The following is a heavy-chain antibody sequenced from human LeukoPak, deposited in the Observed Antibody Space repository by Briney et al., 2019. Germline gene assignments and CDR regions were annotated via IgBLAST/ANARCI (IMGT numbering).Heavy chain of an antibody. CDR2: IIPILGIA. CDR3: ARVQSPYNWFDP. J-gene: IGHJ5*02. Sequence: SVKVSCKASGGTFSSYTISWVRQAPGQGLEWMGRIIPILGIANYAQKFQGRVTITADKSTSTAYMELSSLRSEDTAVYYCARVQSPYNWFDPWGQGTLVTVSS. V-gene: IGHV1-69*02. CDR1: GGTFSSYT.